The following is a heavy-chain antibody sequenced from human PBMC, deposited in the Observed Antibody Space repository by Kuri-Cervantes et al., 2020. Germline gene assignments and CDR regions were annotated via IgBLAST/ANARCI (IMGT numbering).Heavy chain of an antibody. D-gene: IGHD4-17*01. J-gene: IGHJ3*02. V-gene: IGHV1-2*02. Sequence: ASVKVSCKASGYTFTGYCMHWVRQAPGQGLEWMGWINPNSGGTNYAQKLQGRVTMTTDTSTSTAYMELRSLRSDDTAVYYCAVLWGHTVTEQGAFDIWGQGTMVTVSS. CDR3: AVLWGHTVTEQGAFDI. CDR2: INPNSGGT. CDR1: GYTFTGYC.